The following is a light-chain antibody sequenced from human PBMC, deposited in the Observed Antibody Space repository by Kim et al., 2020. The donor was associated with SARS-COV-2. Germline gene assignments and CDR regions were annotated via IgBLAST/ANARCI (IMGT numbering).Light chain of an antibody. Sequence: VFQGQTASITCSGDRLGDKYVCWYQQKPGQSPVVVIYQDTKRASGIPERFSGSNSGNTSTLPISGTQAMDEADYYCHVWDSTTTVFGGGTQLTVL. CDR2: QDT. J-gene: IGLJ2*01. CDR3: HVWDSTTTV. V-gene: IGLV3-1*01. CDR1: RLGDKY.